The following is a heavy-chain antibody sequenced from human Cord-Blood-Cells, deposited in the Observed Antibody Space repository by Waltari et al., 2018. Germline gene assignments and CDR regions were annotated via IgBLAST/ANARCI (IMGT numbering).Heavy chain of an antibody. Sequence: QVQLVESGGGVVQPGRSLSLSCAASGFTFSSYAMHWVRQAPGKGLEWVAVISYDGSNKYYADSVKGRFTISRDNSKNTLYLQMNSLRAEDTAVYYCARDRGLVAVYYFDYWGQGTLVTVSS. CDR2: ISYDGSNK. D-gene: IGHD6-6*01. CDR3: ARDRGLVAVYYFDY. V-gene: IGHV3-30-3*01. CDR1: GFTFSSYA. J-gene: IGHJ4*02.